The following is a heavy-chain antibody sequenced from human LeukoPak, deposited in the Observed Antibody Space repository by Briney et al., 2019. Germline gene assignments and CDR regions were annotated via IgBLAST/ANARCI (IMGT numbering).Heavy chain of an antibody. CDR2: TYYRSKWYN. D-gene: IGHD4-23*01. J-gene: IGHJ4*02. CDR3: ARETTVVTGLDY. V-gene: IGHV6-1*01. CDR1: GDSVSSNSAA. Sequence: SQTLSLTCAISGDSVSSNSAAWNWIRQSPSRGLEWLGRTYYRSKWYNDYAVSVKSRVTINPDTSKNQFSLQLSSVTAADTAVYYCARETTVVTGLDYWGQGTLVTVSS.